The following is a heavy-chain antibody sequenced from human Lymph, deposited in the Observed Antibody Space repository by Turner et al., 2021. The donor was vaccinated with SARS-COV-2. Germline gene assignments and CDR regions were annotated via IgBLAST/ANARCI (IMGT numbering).Heavy chain of an antibody. CDR1: GVTVSSNY. Sequence: EVQLVESGGGLVQPGGSLRLSCAASGVTVSSNYMSWVRQAPGKGLEWVAVLYSGGSTFYADSVKGRFTISRDNSKNTLYVQRNSLRAEDTAVYYCARDFREGAFDIWGQGTMVTISS. V-gene: IGHV3-66*01. J-gene: IGHJ3*02. D-gene: IGHD3-10*01. CDR2: LYSGGST. CDR3: ARDFREGAFDI.